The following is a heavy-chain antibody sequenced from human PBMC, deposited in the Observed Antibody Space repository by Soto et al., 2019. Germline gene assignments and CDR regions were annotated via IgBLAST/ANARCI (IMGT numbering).Heavy chain of an antibody. Sequence: QVQLQESGPRLVRPSQTLSLTCTVSGESIDTAGYYWTWIRQRPGKGLEWLGFISPSGATYYHSSVQSRLSISLDTSQNQFSLKVSSVTAAATAVYFCSRGDYWGQGMLVTVSS. CDR2: ISPSGAT. CDR1: GESIDTAGYY. V-gene: IGHV4-31*03. J-gene: IGHJ4*02. CDR3: SRGDY.